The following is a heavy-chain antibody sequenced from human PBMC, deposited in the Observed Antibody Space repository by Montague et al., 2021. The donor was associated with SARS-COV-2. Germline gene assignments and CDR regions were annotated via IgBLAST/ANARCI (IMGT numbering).Heavy chain of an antibody. CDR1: GASVSSGGYY. Sequence: SETLSLTCTVSGASVSSGGYYWSWIRQPPGKGLEWIGYIYYSGSTNYNPSLKSRVTISLDTSKNQFSLKLTSVTAADTAVYYCARVSLAAAAKRSDYWGQGTLVTVSS. CDR3: ARVSLAAAAKRSDY. J-gene: IGHJ4*02. V-gene: IGHV4-61*08. D-gene: IGHD6-13*01. CDR2: IYYSGST.